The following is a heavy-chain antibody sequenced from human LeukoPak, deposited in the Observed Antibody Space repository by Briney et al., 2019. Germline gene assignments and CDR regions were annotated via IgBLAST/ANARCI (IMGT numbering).Heavy chain of an antibody. V-gene: IGHV3-48*01. CDR1: GFTFSSYS. Sequence: QPGGSLRLSCAASGFTFSSYSMNWVRQAPGKGLEWVSYISSSSSTIYYADSVKGRFTISRDNAKNSLYLQMNSLRAEDTAVYYCVRDWSDTAVDYWGQGTLVTVSS. CDR2: ISSSSSTI. CDR3: VRDWSDTAVDY. D-gene: IGHD5-18*01. J-gene: IGHJ4*02.